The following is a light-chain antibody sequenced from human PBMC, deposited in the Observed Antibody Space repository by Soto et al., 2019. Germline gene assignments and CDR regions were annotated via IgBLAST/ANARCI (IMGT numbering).Light chain of an antibody. Sequence: QSALTQPASVSGSPGQSITISCTGPSSDVGSYNLVSWYQQHPGKAPKLMIYEGTKRPSGVSDRFSGSRSGNTASLTISGLQAEDEADYYCCSYASSSTYVFGTGTKVTVL. CDR1: SSDVGSYNL. V-gene: IGLV2-23*01. CDR2: EGT. J-gene: IGLJ1*01. CDR3: CSYASSSTYV.